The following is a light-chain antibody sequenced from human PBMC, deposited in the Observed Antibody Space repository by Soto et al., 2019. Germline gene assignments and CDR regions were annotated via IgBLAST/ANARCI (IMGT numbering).Light chain of an antibody. CDR1: SSNIGAGYD. CDR3: QSYDSSLSGSVV. J-gene: IGLJ2*01. Sequence: QSVLTQPPSVSGAPGQRVTISCTGSSSNIGAGYDVHWYQQLPGTAPKLLIYGNSNRPSGVPDRFSGSKSGTSASLAITGLQAEDEADYYCQSYDSSLSGSVVFGGGIKLTVL. CDR2: GNS. V-gene: IGLV1-40*01.